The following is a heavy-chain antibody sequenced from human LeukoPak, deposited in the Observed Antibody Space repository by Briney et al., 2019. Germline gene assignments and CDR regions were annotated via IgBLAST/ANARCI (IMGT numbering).Heavy chain of an antibody. CDR2: IYSGGST. Sequence: PGGSLRLSCAASGFTVSSNYMSWVRQAPGKGLEWVSVIYSGGSTYYADSVKGRFTISRDNSKNTLYLQMNSLRAEDTAVYYCARESWFGELLNGMDVWGQGTTVTVSS. J-gene: IGHJ6*02. D-gene: IGHD3-10*01. V-gene: IGHV3-66*01. CDR1: GFTVSSNY. CDR3: ARESWFGELLNGMDV.